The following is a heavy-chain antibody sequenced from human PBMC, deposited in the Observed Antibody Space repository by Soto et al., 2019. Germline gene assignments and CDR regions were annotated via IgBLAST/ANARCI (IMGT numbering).Heavy chain of an antibody. V-gene: IGHV3-66*01. D-gene: IGHD3-9*01. CDR2: IYSGGST. Sequence: GGSLRLSCAASGFTVSSNYMSWVRQAPGKGLEWVSVIYSGGSTYYADSVKGRFTISGDNSKNTLHLQMNSLRAEDTAVYYCARETTYYDILTGYYSWFDPWGQGTLVTVSS. CDR1: GFTVSSNY. J-gene: IGHJ5*02. CDR3: ARETTYYDILTGYYSWFDP.